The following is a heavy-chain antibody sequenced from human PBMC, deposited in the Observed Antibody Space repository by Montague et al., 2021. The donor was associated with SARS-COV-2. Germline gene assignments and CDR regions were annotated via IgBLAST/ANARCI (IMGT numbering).Heavy chain of an antibody. D-gene: IGHD3-3*01. CDR3: AKDGNGYYDFWSGYYTVQGYYYYYMDV. CDR2: ISGSGGST. J-gene: IGHJ6*03. Sequence: SLRLSCAASGFTFSSYAMSWVRQAPGKGLEWVSAISGSGGSTYYADSVKGRFTTSRDNSKNTLYLQMNSLRAEDTAVYYCAKDGNGYYDFWSGYYTVQGYYYYYMDVWGKGTTVTVSS. CDR1: GFTFSSYA. V-gene: IGHV3-23*01.